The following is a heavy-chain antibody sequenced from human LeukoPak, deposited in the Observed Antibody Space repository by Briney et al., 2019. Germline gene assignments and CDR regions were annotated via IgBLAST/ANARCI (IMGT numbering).Heavy chain of an antibody. CDR2: INPSGGST. Sequence: ASVKVSCKASGYTFTSYYMHWVRQAPGQGLEWMGIINPSGGSTSYAQKFQGRVTMTRGTSTSTVYMELSSLRSEDTAVYYCARVGDCSGGSCYMGPFDYWGQGTLVTVSS. D-gene: IGHD2-15*01. V-gene: IGHV1-46*01. CDR3: ARVGDCSGGSCYMGPFDY. CDR1: GYTFTSYY. J-gene: IGHJ4*02.